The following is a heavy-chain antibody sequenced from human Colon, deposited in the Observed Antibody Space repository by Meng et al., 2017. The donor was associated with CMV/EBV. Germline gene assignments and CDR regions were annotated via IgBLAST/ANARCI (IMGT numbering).Heavy chain of an antibody. CDR2: INPQNGGT. CDR1: GDTFTAKH. CDR3: IKEDWYFDF. Sequence: QVQLIQAGTEVRKPRASVKVSCKTSGDTFTAKHLHWVRPAPGQGLEWMGWINPQNGGTYFAQKFQGRVTMTSDTSISTAYMELSSLTSDDTAIYYCIKEDWYFDFWGQGTLVTVSS. D-gene: IGHD2-21*01. V-gene: IGHV1-2*02. J-gene: IGHJ4*02.